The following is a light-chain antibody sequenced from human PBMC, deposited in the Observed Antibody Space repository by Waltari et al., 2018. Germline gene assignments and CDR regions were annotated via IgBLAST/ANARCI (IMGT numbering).Light chain of an antibody. CDR3: LQYYSYWT. J-gene: IGKJ1*01. Sequence: DFQLTQSPSTLSASVGDRVTITCRASHNINNWVAWYQQKPGKAPKLLIYKVSKLDVGVPSRFSGSGSGTQFTLTINSLQPDDFATYYCLQYYSYWTFGPGTKVEIK. CDR2: KVS. CDR1: HNINNW. V-gene: IGKV1-5*03.